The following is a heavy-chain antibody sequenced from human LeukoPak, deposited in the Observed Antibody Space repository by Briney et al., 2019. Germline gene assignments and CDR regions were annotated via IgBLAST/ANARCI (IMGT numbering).Heavy chain of an antibody. Sequence: SQTLSLTCAISGDSVSNNIATWNWVRQSPSRGLEWLGRTYYRSKWYNDYAVSVKSRITINPDTSKNQFSLQLNSVTPEDTAVYYCARSPGYSSGWYPGWFDPWGQGTLVTVSS. CDR2: TYYRSKWYN. D-gene: IGHD6-19*01. V-gene: IGHV6-1*01. J-gene: IGHJ5*02. CDR1: GDSVSNNIAT. CDR3: ARSPGYSSGWYPGWFDP.